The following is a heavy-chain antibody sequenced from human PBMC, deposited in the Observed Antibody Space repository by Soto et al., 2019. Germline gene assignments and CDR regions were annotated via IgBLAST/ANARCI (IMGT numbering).Heavy chain of an antibody. CDR3: ARSRYYYDSSDYYGNTFDI. V-gene: IGHV2-70*01. CDR2: IDSDDDK. CDR1: GFALSTSGMC. D-gene: IGHD3-22*01. J-gene: IGHJ3*02. Sequence: GSGPTLVNPTQTLTVTCTFSGFALSTSGMCINWIRQPPGKALEWLGIIDSDDDKYYSPSLKTRLTISKDTSKNQVVLTMTNMDPVDTATYYCARSRYYYDSSDYYGNTFDIWGQGTRVTVSS.